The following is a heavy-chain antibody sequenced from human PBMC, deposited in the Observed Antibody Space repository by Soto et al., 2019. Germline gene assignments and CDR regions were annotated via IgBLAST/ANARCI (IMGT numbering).Heavy chain of an antibody. V-gene: IGHV3-7*04. CDR3: TRDLTHDCGP. Sequence: EVPLVESGGALVQPGGSLRLSCAASGFTFSDYWMTWVRQTPGKGLEGVANMNPDGSEQYYLDSVKGRFTISRDNAKNSLYLQMNNLRGEDTAVYYCTRDLTHDCGPWGQGTQVIVSS. CDR1: GFTFSDYW. CDR2: MNPDGSEQ. D-gene: IGHD2-21*01. J-gene: IGHJ5*02.